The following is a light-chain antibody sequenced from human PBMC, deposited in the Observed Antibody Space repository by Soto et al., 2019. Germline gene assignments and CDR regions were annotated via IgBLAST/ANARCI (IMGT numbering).Light chain of an antibody. Sequence: DIQMTQSPSTLSGSVGDRVTITCRASQTISSWLAWYQQKPGKAPKLLIYAASTLQSGVPSRFGGSGSGTDFTLTISSLQPEDFATYYCHQLNSYPHTFGQGTRLEN. J-gene: IGKJ5*01. CDR1: QTISSW. V-gene: IGKV1-5*01. CDR2: AAS. CDR3: HQLNSYPHT.